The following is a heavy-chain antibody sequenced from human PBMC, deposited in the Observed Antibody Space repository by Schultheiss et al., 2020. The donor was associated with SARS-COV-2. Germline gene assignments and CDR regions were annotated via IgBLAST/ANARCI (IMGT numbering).Heavy chain of an antibody. Sequence: SETLSLTCAVYGGSFSGYYWSWIRQPPGKGLEWIGEINHSGSTNYNPSLKSRVTISVDTSKNQLSLNLNSVTAADTAVYYCARGLHSSVWYEGYMDVWGQGTTVTVSS. J-gene: IGHJ6*02. D-gene: IGHD6-19*01. CDR3: ARGLHSSVWYEGYMDV. CDR2: INHSGST. CDR1: GGSFSGYY. V-gene: IGHV4-34*01.